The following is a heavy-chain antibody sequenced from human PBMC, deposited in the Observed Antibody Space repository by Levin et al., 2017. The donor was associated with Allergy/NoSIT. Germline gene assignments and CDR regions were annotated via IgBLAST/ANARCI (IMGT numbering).Heavy chain of an antibody. Sequence: GESLKISCKASGYTFTSYAMHWVRQAPGQRLEWMGWINAGNGNTKYSQKFQGRVTITRDTSASTAYMELSSLRSEDTAVYYCARGGIAAAGSWLYWGQGTLVTVSS. CDR1: GYTFTSYA. CDR2: INAGNGNT. D-gene: IGHD6-13*01. V-gene: IGHV1-3*01. CDR3: ARGGIAAAGSWLY. J-gene: IGHJ4*02.